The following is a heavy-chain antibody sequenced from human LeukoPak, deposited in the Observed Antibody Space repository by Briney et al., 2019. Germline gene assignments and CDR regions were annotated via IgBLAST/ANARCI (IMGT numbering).Heavy chain of an antibody. Sequence: GGSLRLSCVASGFIFSSYGMHWVRQAPGKGLDWVAFIRYDGSNKYYADSVKGRFTISRDNAKNSLYLQMNSLRAEDTAVYYCARDPYSGGYGDYYYYYMDLWGQGTTVTISS. CDR2: IRYDGSNK. CDR1: GFIFSSYG. V-gene: IGHV3-30*02. J-gene: IGHJ6*03. CDR3: ARDPYSGGYGDYYYYYMDL. D-gene: IGHD1-26*01.